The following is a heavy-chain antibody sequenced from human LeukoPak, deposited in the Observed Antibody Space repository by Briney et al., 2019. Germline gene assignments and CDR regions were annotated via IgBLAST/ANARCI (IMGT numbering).Heavy chain of an antibody. V-gene: IGHV4-59*01. J-gene: IGHJ6*02. Sequence: NTSETLSLTCTVSGGSISSYYWSWIRQPPGKGLEWIGYIYYSGSTNYNPSLKSRVTISVDTSKNQFSLKLSSVTAADTAVYYCARDSSVGASRPNYYYYGMDVWGQGTTVTVSS. CDR1: GGSISSYY. CDR2: IYYSGST. CDR3: ARDSSVGASRPNYYYYGMDV. D-gene: IGHD1-26*01.